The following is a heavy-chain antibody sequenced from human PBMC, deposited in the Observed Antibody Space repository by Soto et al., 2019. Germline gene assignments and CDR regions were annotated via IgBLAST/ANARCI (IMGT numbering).Heavy chain of an antibody. Sequence: SQTLSLTCAISGDSVSSNSAAWNWVRQSPSRGLEWLGRTYYRSKWYNDYAVSVKSRITINPDTSKNQFSLQLNSVTPEDTAVYYCARDWDTPIFGVVTPGYYYGMDVWGQGTTVTVSS. J-gene: IGHJ6*02. CDR2: TYYRSKWYN. CDR3: ARDWDTPIFGVVTPGYYYGMDV. CDR1: GDSVSSNSAA. D-gene: IGHD3-3*01. V-gene: IGHV6-1*01.